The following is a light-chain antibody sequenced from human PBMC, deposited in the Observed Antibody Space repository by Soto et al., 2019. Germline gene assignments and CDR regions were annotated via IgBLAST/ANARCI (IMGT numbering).Light chain of an antibody. J-gene: IGKJ1*01. CDR3: QQSYSTLWT. Sequence: DIQMTQSPSSLSASVGDTVTITCRASQSISTYLNWYQQKPGKAPKLLIYAASSLQSGAPSRFSGSGSGTDFTLTISSLQPEDFATYYCQQSYSTLWTFGQGTKVDI. CDR2: AAS. CDR1: QSISTY. V-gene: IGKV1-39*01.